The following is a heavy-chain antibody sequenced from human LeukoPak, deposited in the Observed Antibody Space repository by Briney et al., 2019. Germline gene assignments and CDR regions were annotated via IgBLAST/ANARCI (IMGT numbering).Heavy chain of an antibody. CDR2: ISGSGGST. D-gene: IGHD3-10*01. CDR1: GFTFSSYA. V-gene: IGHV3-23*01. J-gene: IGHJ4*02. Sequence: PGGSLRLSCAASGFTFSSYAMSWVRQAPGKGLEWVSAISGSGGSTYYADSVKGRFTISRDNSKNTLYLQMNSLRAEDTAVYYCARDQGHYYGSGSDYWGQGTLVTVSS. CDR3: ARDQGHYYGSGSDY.